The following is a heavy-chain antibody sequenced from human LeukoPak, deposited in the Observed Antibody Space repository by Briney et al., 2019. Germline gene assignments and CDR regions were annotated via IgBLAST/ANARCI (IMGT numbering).Heavy chain of an antibody. D-gene: IGHD3-3*01. Sequence: GGSLRPSCAASGFTFSSYAMSWVRQAPGKGLEWVSAISGSGGSTYYADSVKGRFTISRDNSKNTLYLQMNSLRAEDTAVYYCAKNTAYYDFWSGSYYFDYWGQGTLVTVSS. V-gene: IGHV3-23*01. CDR2: ISGSGGST. J-gene: IGHJ4*02. CDR1: GFTFSSYA. CDR3: AKNTAYYDFWSGSYYFDY.